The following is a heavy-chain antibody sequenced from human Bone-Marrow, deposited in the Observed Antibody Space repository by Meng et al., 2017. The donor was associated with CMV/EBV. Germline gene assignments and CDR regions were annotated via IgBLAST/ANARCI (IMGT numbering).Heavy chain of an antibody. J-gene: IGHJ4*02. V-gene: IGHV3-33*06. CDR2: MWSDGIKT. CDR1: GFTFSSYW. Sequence: GESLKISCAASGFTFSSYWMSWVRQAPGKGLEWVALMWSDGIKTNYVDSVKGRFTISRDNSRNTLYLQMNSLRAEDTAVYYCAKASTYYYDSSGHSLDYWGQGTLVTVSS. D-gene: IGHD3-22*01. CDR3: AKASTYYYDSSGHSLDY.